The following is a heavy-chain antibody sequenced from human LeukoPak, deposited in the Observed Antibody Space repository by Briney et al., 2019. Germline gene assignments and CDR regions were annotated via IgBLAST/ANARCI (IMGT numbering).Heavy chain of an antibody. D-gene: IGHD3-10*01. J-gene: IGHJ3*02. CDR1: GFTFSSYG. CDR2: IWYDGSNK. V-gene: IGHV3-33*06. CDR3: AKGLNAYGSGSYSHLDAFDM. Sequence: GGSLRLSCAASGFTFSSYGMHWVRQAPGKGLEWVAVIWYDGSNKYYADSVKGRFTISRDNSKNTLYLQMNSLRAEDTAVYYFAKGLNAYGSGSYSHLDAFDMWGQGTMVTVSS.